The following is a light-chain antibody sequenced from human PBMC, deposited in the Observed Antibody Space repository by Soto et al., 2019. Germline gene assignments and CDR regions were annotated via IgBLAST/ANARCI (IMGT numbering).Light chain of an antibody. V-gene: IGLV2-14*01. J-gene: IGLJ1*01. CDR3: SSYTSSSTLDV. CDR2: DVS. CDR1: SSDVGGYNY. Sequence: QSLLTQPSSVSGSPGQSITISCPGTSSDVGGYNYVSWYRQHPGKAPKLMIYDVSNRPSGVSNRFSGSKSGNTASLTISGLQAEDEADYYCSSYTSSSTLDVFGTGTKVTVL.